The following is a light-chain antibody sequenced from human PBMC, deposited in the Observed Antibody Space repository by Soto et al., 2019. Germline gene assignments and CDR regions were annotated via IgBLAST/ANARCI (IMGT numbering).Light chain of an antibody. CDR1: QRIDSN. CDR2: ASS. Sequence: EIVMTQSPATLSVSPGERATLSCRASQRIDSNLAWYQQKPGQAPRLLISASSTRATGIPARFTGSGSGTEFTLTITSLQSEDSALYYCQQYNHWPSFGQGTKVEIK. V-gene: IGKV3D-15*01. CDR3: QQYNHWPS. J-gene: IGKJ1*01.